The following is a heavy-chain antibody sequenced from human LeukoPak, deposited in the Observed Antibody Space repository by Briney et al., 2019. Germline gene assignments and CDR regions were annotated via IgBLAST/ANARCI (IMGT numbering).Heavy chain of an antibody. CDR1: GYTFGTHW. D-gene: IGHD1-26*01. CDR3: ARDFSGEWEQLTGWWFDP. J-gene: IGHJ5*02. CDR2: INPSGDVR. V-gene: IGHV1-46*01. Sequence: ASVKVSCKASGYTFGTHWMHWVRQAPGQGLEWRGIINPSGDVRLYARKFQGRVTVTRDMSTRTVYMELSDLRPEDTAVYYCARDFSGEWEQLTGWWFDPWGQGTLVIVSS.